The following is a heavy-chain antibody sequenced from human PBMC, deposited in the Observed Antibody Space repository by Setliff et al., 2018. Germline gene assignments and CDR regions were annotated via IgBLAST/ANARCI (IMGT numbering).Heavy chain of an antibody. J-gene: IGHJ4*02. CDR3: ARGGNLIYYFDY. Sequence: PGGSLRLSCAASGFTFSSYGMHWVRQAPGKGLEWVAVIWYDGSNKYYADSVKGQFTISRDNSKNTLYLQMNSLRAEDTAVYYCARGGNLIYYFDYWGQGTLVTV. CDR1: GFTFSSYG. CDR2: IWYDGSNK. V-gene: IGHV3-33*01. D-gene: IGHD2-15*01.